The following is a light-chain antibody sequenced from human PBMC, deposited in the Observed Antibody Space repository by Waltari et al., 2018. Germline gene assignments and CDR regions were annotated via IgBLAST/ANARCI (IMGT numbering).Light chain of an antibody. CDR3: STYTSRGTLK. CDR2: ALT. V-gene: IGLV2-14*03. CDR1: RDYIGAYSY. Sequence: QSALPQPASVSGSPGQSITISCTGTRDYIGAYSYVTWYHQRPGKVPKLIIYALTERPSGVSNRFSGSKSGSTASLTVSGLQAEDEGLFYCSTYTSRGTLKFGGGTRVTVL. J-gene: IGLJ2*01.